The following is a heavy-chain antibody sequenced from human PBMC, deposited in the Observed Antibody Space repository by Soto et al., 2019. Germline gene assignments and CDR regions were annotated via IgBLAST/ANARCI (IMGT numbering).Heavy chain of an antibody. CDR1: GLTFNNFA. J-gene: IGHJ4*02. D-gene: IGHD3-3*01. Sequence: GGSLRLSCLVSGLTFNNFAMNWVRQAPGGGLEWVSSISDSGTITHYAESVKGRFIISRDNSKNTLYLQMNSLRVEDTAVYYCAKEIFGVANPQYFDSWGQGTLVTVSS. CDR2: ISDSGTIT. V-gene: IGHV3-23*01. CDR3: AKEIFGVANPQYFDS.